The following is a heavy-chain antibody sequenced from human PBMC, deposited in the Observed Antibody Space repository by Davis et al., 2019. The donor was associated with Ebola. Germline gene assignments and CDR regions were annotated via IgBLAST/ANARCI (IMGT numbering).Heavy chain of an antibody. CDR3: AREGRWGRFDP. J-gene: IGHJ5*02. CDR2: INHSGST. Sequence: SETLSLTCAVYGGSFSGYYWSWIRQPSGKGLEWIGEINHSGSTNYNPSLKSRVTISVDTSKNQFSLKLSSVTAADTAVYYCAREGRWGRFDPWGQGTLVTVSS. D-gene: IGHD3-16*01. V-gene: IGHV4-34*01. CDR1: GGSFSGYY.